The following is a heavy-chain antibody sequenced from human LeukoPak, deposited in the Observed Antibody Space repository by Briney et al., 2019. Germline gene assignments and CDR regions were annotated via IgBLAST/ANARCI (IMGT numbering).Heavy chain of an antibody. V-gene: IGHV6-1*01. J-gene: IGHJ6*02. Sequence: SQTLSLTCAISGDSVSSNSAAWNWIRQSPSRGLEWLGRTYYRSKWYNDYAVSVKSRITINPDTPKNQFSLQLNSVTPEDTAVYYCARDFAYGDYGSYYYYGMDVWGQGTTVTVSS. CDR2: TYYRSKWYN. D-gene: IGHD4-17*01. CDR3: ARDFAYGDYGSYYYYGMDV. CDR1: GDSVSSNSAA.